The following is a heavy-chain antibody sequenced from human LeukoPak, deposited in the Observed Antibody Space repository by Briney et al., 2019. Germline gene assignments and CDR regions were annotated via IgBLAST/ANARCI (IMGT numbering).Heavy chain of an antibody. CDR1: GYTFTPNY. J-gene: IGHJ3*02. V-gene: IGHV1-2*02. CDR3: ARYRCKTTSGCEDTDAFDT. CDR2: LNPNSVAS. D-gene: IGHD2/OR15-2a*01. Sequence: AASVKVSRKASGYTFTPNYMQRVRQAPGQGLEWTGGLNPNSVASKYAHKLQGRVTMTRDTSINTAYMELSRLTSDDTAVYYCARYRCKTTSGCEDTDAFDTWGQGTMVTVSS.